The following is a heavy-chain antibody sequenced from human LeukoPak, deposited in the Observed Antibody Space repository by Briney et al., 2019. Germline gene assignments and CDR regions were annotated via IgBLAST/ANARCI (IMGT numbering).Heavy chain of an antibody. V-gene: IGHV3-53*01. Sequence: GGSLRLSCAASGFTDSSNYMSWVRQAPGKGLEWVSVIYSGGSTYYADSVKGRFTISRDNSKNTLYLQMNSLRAEDTAVYYCARDEGGYSYGYNWGQGTLVTVSS. J-gene: IGHJ4*02. CDR1: GFTDSSNY. CDR3: ARDEGGYSYGYN. CDR2: IYSGGST. D-gene: IGHD5-18*01.